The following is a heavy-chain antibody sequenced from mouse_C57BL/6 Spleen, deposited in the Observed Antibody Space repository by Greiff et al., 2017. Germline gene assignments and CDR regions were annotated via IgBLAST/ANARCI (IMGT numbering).Heavy chain of an antibody. CDR3: ARDPSNWDLFDS. V-gene: IGHV1-55*01. CDR1: GYTFTSSW. J-gene: IGHJ2*01. Sequence: QVQLQQPGAELVKPGASVKMSCKASGYTFTSSWITWGKQRPGQGLEWIGDFYPGSGSTNYNEKFKSKATLTVDTSSSTAYRQLSSLTSEDSAVYYCARDPSNWDLFDSWGQGTTLTVSS. D-gene: IGHD4-1*01. CDR2: FYPGSGST.